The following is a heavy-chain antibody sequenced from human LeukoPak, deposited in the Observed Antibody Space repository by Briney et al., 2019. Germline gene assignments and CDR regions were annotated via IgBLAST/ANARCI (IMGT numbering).Heavy chain of an antibody. V-gene: IGHV4-31*03. J-gene: IGHJ3*02. D-gene: IGHD1-7*01. CDR3: ARDGRRYNWNYADAFDI. CDR1: GGSIGSGGYY. CDR2: IYYSGST. Sequence: SQTLSLTCTVSGGSIGSGGYYWSWIRQHPGKGLEWIGYIYYSGSTYYNPSLKSRVTISVDTSKNQFSLKLSSVTAADTAVYYCARDGRRYNWNYADAFDIWGQGTMVTVSS.